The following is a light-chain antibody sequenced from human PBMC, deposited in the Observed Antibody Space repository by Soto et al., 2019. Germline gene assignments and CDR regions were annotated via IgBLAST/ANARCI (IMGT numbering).Light chain of an antibody. CDR3: QLYGISPH. CDR2: SSS. J-gene: IGKJ5*01. Sequence: EIVLTQSPGTLSLSPGESATLSCKTSQSRGSNFLAWQQHTPGQAPRLLIYSSSKRATGIPDRFSGSASGTDFTLTINRLEPEDFAVYYCQLYGISPHFGQGTRLEIK. CDR1: QSRGSNF. V-gene: IGKV3-20*01.